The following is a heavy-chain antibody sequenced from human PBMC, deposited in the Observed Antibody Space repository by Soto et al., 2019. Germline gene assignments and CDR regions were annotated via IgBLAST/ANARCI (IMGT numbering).Heavy chain of an antibody. Sequence: QVQLVQSGAEVKKPGASVKVSCKASGYTFTSYDINWVRQATGQGLEWMGWMNPNSGNTGYAQKLQGTLTMPRNTSISTSYMELSCLRSEATAVYYCARSRLRFGKGYMDVWGKGTTVTVSS. V-gene: IGHV1-8*01. CDR2: MNPNSGNT. D-gene: IGHD3-3*01. CDR1: GYTFTSYD. CDR3: ARSRLRFGKGYMDV. J-gene: IGHJ6*03.